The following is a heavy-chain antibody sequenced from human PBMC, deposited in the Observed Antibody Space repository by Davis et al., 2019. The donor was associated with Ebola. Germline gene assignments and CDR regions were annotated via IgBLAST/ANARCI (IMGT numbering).Heavy chain of an antibody. Sequence: GSLRLSCAASGFTVSSNYMSWIRQPPGKGLEYIGYIYYTGSTKYSPSLNSRVTISVETSTNQFSLKLRSVTAADTAVYYCARIKWGFSYVDYWGQGIPVTVSS. CDR2: IYYTGST. J-gene: IGHJ4*02. CDR3: ARIKWGFSYVDY. D-gene: IGHD5-18*01. V-gene: IGHV4-59*02. CDR1: GFTVSSNY.